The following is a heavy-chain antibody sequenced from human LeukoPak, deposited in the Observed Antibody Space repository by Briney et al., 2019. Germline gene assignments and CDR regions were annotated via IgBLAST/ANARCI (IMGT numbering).Heavy chain of an antibody. J-gene: IGHJ3*02. V-gene: IGHV3-7*01. CDR1: GFTFSSHW. CDR3: AKDLVWFEELDASEI. D-gene: IGHD3-10*01. Sequence: PGGSLRLSCAASGFTFSSHWMSWVRQAPGKGLEWVANLKKDGSEKYYVDSVKGRFTISRDNAKNSLYLQMNSLRAEDTAVYYCAKDLVWFEELDASEIWGQGTMVTGSS. CDR2: LKKDGSEK.